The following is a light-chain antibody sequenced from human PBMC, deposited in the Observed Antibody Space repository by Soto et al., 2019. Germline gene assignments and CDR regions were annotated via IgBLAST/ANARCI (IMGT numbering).Light chain of an antibody. V-gene: IGKV1-5*01. CDR3: QQYNSYSPT. CDR1: QSVSSW. J-gene: IGKJ1*01. CDR2: DAS. Sequence: EIQMTQSASTLSASVGDGVTIXCRASQSVSSWIVWYQQKPGKAPKLLIYDASSLEGGGPSRFSCSGSETEFTRTICSLQPEDFATYYGQQYNSYSPTFGQGTKVDIK.